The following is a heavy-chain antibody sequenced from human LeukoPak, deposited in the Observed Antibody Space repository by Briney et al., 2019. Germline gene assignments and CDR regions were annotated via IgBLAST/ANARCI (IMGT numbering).Heavy chain of an antibody. CDR1: GCTFTTYY. Sequence: GASVKVSCKAAGCTFTTYYMHWVRQAPGQGLEWMGTINPSGGSTSYAQKFQGRVTMTRDTSTSTVYMELSSLRSEDTAVYYCARGGRGEGTGTTRVAFDIWGQGTMVTVSS. V-gene: IGHV1-46*01. CDR2: INPSGGST. CDR3: ARGGRGEGTGTTRVAFDI. J-gene: IGHJ3*02. D-gene: IGHD1-1*01.